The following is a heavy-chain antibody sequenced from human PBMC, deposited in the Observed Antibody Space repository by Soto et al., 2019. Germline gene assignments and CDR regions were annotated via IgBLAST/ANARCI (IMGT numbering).Heavy chain of an antibody. Sequence: PSETLCLTCTVSGDSMSSYYLSCIRQPPGKGLEWIGYTYYSGSTTYNPSLRSRVTRSVGTSKNPFSLRLNSVTPADTAVYYCARAKSNYQTFDHWGKGAQVTVSS. V-gene: IGHV4-59*01. CDR3: ARAKSNYQTFDH. CDR2: TYYSGST. J-gene: IGHJ4*02. CDR1: GDSMSSYY. D-gene: IGHD4-4*01.